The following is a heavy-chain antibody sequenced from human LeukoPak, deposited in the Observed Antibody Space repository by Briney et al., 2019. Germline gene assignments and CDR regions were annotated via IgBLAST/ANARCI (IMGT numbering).Heavy chain of an antibody. CDR2: IYYSGST. V-gene: IGHV4-39*01. Sequence: SETLSLTCTVSGGSISDSSSYWGWIRQPPGKGLEWVASIYYSGSTYYNPSLKSRVSISVDTSKNQFSLKLSSVTAADTAVYYCVRRNYYFDYWGQGTLVTVS. J-gene: IGHJ4*02. CDR3: VRRNYYFDY. CDR1: GGSISDSSSY.